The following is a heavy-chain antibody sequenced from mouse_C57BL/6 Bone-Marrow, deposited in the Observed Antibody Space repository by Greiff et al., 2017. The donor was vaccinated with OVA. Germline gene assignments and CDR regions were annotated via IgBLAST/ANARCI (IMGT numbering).Heavy chain of an antibody. Sequence: EVNLVESGGGLVKPGGSLKLSCAASGFTFSSYAMSWVRQTPEKRLEWVATISDGGSYTYYPDNVKGRFTISRDNAKNNLYLQMSHLKSEDTAMYYCARDIDDYDGFTMDYWGQGTSVTVSS. CDR1: GFTFSSYA. V-gene: IGHV5-4*01. CDR3: ARDIDDYDGFTMDY. D-gene: IGHD2-4*01. J-gene: IGHJ4*01. CDR2: ISDGGSYT.